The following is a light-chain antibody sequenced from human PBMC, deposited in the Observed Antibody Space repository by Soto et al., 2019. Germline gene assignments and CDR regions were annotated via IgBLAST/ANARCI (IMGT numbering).Light chain of an antibody. CDR2: DAS. Sequence: MLTQSPATLSLSPGDRAILSCRASQDVSISLGWYQQKPGQAPRLLIYDASNRATGIPDRFSGSGSGTDFTLTISSLAPEDFAVYYCLQRASWRSFGQGTKLEIK. CDR3: LQRASWRS. CDR1: QDVSIS. V-gene: IGKV3D-11*01. J-gene: IGKJ2*01.